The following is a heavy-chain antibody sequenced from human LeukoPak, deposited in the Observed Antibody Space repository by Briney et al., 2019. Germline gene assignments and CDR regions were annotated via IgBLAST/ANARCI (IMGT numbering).Heavy chain of an antibody. CDR3: AEGRLQLWSYPLLYTPYAIDV. J-gene: IGHJ6*02. V-gene: IGHV4-34*01. D-gene: IGHD4/OR15-4a*01. CDR2: SNRFGST. CDR1: GDSFSGYF. Sequence: PSETLCLTCAASGDSFSGYFWTWLRQPPGKGLEWIAESNRFGSTDYNPSFKSRGTISVDTSKKQFTLNVRSVPDADTAVYFCAEGRLQLWSYPLLYTPYAIDVWGQGTTVTVS.